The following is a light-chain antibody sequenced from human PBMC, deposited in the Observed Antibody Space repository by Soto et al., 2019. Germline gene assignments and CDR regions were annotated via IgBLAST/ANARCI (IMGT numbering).Light chain of an antibody. Sequence: IQITQSLSSLSASVGDTVTITCRASQSISNSLSWYQQKPGKAPKFLIYVASTSQHGVPSRFSGSGSGTDFTLKLSSLQPEDVANYYCPQTFSHPYTLGQGTKLEIK. V-gene: IGKV1-39*01. CDR3: PQTFSHPYT. J-gene: IGKJ2*01. CDR1: QSISNS. CDR2: VAS.